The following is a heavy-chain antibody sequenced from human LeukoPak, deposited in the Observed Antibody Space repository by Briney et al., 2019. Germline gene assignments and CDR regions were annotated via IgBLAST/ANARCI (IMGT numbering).Heavy chain of an antibody. CDR1: GGSFSGYY. Sequence: SETLSLTCAVYGGSFSGYYWSWIRQPPGKGLEWIGEINHSGSTNYNPSLKSRVTISVDTSKNQFSLKLSSVTAADTAVYYCARAGPPRRYYYYYMDVWGKGTTVTVSS. CDR2: INHSGST. J-gene: IGHJ6*03. V-gene: IGHV4-34*01. CDR3: ARAGPPRRYYYYYMDV.